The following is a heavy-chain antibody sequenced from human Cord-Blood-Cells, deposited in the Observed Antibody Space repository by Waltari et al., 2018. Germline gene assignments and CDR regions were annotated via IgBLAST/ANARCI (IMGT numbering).Heavy chain of an antibody. J-gene: IGHJ4*02. CDR1: GGTFSSYA. V-gene: IGHV1-69*12. CDR3: ARGRTIFGVVLSFDY. D-gene: IGHD3-3*01. CDR2: FLPILGTA. Sequence: QVQLVQSGAEVKKPGSSVKVSCKASGGTFSSYAISWVRQAPGQGLEWMGGFLPILGTANYARKFQGRVTITADESTSTAYMELSSLSSEDTAVYYCARGRTIFGVVLSFDYWGQGTLVAVSS.